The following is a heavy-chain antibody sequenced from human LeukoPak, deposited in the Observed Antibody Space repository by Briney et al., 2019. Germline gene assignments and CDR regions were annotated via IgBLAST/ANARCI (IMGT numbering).Heavy chain of an antibody. CDR2: IYYSGST. V-gene: IGHV4-39*01. CDR1: GGSISSSSYY. D-gene: IGHD3-10*01. Sequence: SETLSLTCTVSGGSISSSSYYWGWIRQPPGKGLEWIECIYYSGSTYYNPSLKSRVTISVDTSKNQFSLKLSSVTAADTAVYYCATKPDYYGSGSYYHFDYWGQGTLVTVSS. CDR3: ATKPDYYGSGSYYHFDY. J-gene: IGHJ4*02.